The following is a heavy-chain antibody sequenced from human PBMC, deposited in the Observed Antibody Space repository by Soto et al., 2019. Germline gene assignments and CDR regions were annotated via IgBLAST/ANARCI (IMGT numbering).Heavy chain of an antibody. J-gene: IGHJ6*02. CDR3: ASTGGGPEPDYYYYGMDV. CDR1: GYTFTTYP. CDR2: IIAGNGNT. D-gene: IGHD2-15*01. Sequence: ASVKVSCKASGYTFTTYPIHWVRQAPGQRLEWMGWIIAGNGNTKYSQKFQGRLTFTRDKSTSTAYMELSSLRSEDTAVYYCASTGGGPEPDYYYYGMDVWGQGTTVTVSS. V-gene: IGHV1-3*01.